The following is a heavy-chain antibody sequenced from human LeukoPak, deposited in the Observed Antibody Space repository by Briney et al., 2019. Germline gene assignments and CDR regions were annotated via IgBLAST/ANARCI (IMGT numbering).Heavy chain of an antibody. D-gene: IGHD2-2*01. Sequence: PGGSLRLSCAPSVFTFSSYAMSWVRQAPGKGLEWVSAISGSGGSTYYADSVKGRFTISRDNSKNTLYLQMNSLRAEDTAVYYCAKDPSLSAIVVVPAFVDYWGQGTLVTVSS. CDR1: VFTFSSYA. J-gene: IGHJ4*02. V-gene: IGHV3-23*01. CDR2: ISGSGGST. CDR3: AKDPSLSAIVVVPAFVDY.